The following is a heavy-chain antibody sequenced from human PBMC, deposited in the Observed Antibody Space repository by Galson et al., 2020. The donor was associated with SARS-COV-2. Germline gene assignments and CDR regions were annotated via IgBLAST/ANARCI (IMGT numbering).Heavy chain of an antibody. Sequence: GGSLRLSCVGSGFTFSSYAMNWLRQAPGKGLEWVSYISSSSSNIHYADSVKGRFTVSRDNARNSLYLQLNSLRAEDTAVYHCARDPSLGSRLYYYMDVWGKGSTVTVSS. CDR1: GFTFSSYA. V-gene: IGHV3-48*01. CDR3: ARDPSLGSRLYYYMDV. J-gene: IGHJ6*03. D-gene: IGHD3-10*01. CDR2: ISSSSSNI.